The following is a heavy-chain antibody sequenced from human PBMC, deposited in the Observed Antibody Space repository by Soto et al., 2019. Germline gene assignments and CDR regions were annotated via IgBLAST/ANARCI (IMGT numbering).Heavy chain of an antibody. CDR3: ARDRGGEGWAFDL. CDR1: GGSLGSYS. V-gene: IGHV4-59*01. J-gene: IGHJ2*01. Sequence: QVHLQASGPGLVKPSGTFSLPSTFSGGSLGSYSGGGIVHSPGGGLEWIGNVDYSGTSNHNPSLKSRVTMSARTSRNQFSLKLTSVTAADTAVYFCARDRGGEGWAFDLWGRGTLITVSS. CDR2: VDYSGTS. D-gene: IGHD3-10*01.